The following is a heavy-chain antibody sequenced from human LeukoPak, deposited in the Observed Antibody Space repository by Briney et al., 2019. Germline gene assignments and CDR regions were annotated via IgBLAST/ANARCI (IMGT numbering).Heavy chain of an antibody. CDR1: GFTFSDYY. D-gene: IGHD3-3*01. CDR2: ISSSGSTI. CDR3: ARDGRFLYYYYMDV. Sequence: PGGSLRLSCAASGFTFSDYYMSWIRQAPGKGLEWVSYISSSGSTIYYADSVKGRFTISRDNAKNSLYLQMNSLRAEDTAVYYCARDGRFLYYYYMDVWGKGTTVTVSS. J-gene: IGHJ6*03. V-gene: IGHV3-11*04.